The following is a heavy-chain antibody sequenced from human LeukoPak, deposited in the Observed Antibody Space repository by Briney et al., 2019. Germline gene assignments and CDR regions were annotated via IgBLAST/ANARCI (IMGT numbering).Heavy chain of an antibody. D-gene: IGHD6-13*01. CDR3: ARVGSSWYGGFDY. CDR1: GFTFSSYS. V-gene: IGHV3-21*01. J-gene: IGHJ4*02. CDR2: ISSSSSYI. Sequence: PGGSLRLSCAASGFTFSSYSMNWVRQAPGKGLEWVSSISSSSSYIYYADSVKGRFTISRDNAKNSLYLQMNSLRAEDTAVYYCARVGSSWYGGFDYWGQGTLVTVSS.